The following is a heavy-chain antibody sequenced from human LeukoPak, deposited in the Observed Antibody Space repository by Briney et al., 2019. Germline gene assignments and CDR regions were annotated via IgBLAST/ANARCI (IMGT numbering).Heavy chain of an antibody. CDR2: ISSSSSTI. D-gene: IGHD6-19*01. V-gene: IGHV3-48*04. CDR1: GFTFSSYS. CDR3: ARESSGWYGTDAFDI. J-gene: IGHJ3*02. Sequence: GGSLRLSCAASGFTFSSYSMNWVRQAPGKGLEWVSYISSSSSTIYYADSVKGRFTISRDNAKNSLYLRMNSLRAEDTAVYYCARESSGWYGTDAFDIWGQGTMVTVSS.